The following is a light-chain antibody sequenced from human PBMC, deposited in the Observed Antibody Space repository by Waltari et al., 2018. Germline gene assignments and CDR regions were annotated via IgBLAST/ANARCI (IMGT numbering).Light chain of an antibody. CDR2: EVS. J-gene: IGLJ1*01. Sequence: QSALPQPASVSGSPGQSIPISCSVTASDVGAYDFLSWYQQHPGKPPHLIIYEVSNRPSGISNRFSASKSGNTASLTISGLQAEDEADYYCSSYTTSSAPGVFGTGTRVTVL. V-gene: IGLV2-14*01. CDR1: ASDVGAYDF. CDR3: SSYTTSSAPGV.